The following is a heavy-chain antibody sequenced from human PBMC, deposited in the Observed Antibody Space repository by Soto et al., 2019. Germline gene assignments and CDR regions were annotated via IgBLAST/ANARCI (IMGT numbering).Heavy chain of an antibody. CDR3: ATSYDSGFDP. D-gene: IGHD5-12*01. V-gene: IGHV1-18*04. CDR2: IKPDNGDT. Sequence: QLQLVQSGAEVERPGASVRVSCKAYGYPFSKYGISWIRQAPGQGREWMGWIKPDNGDTNYAQKFQGRVTMTTDTSSNTDYMELRSRRSDDTAVYYCATSYDSGFDPWGQGTLVSVSS. J-gene: IGHJ5*02. CDR1: GYPFSKYG.